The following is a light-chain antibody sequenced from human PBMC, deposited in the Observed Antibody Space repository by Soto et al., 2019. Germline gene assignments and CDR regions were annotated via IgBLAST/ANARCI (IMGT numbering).Light chain of an antibody. V-gene: IGLV2-11*01. Sequence: QSALSQPHSVSGSPGQSVTISCTGTSSDIGAYDYVSWYQQHPGKAPKLMIYGVNKRPSGVSDRFSGSKSGNTASLTISGLQAEDDADYYCCSYAGTFHVLFGGGTQLTVL. CDR2: GVN. J-gene: IGLJ2*01. CDR1: SSDIGAYDY. CDR3: CSYAGTFHVL.